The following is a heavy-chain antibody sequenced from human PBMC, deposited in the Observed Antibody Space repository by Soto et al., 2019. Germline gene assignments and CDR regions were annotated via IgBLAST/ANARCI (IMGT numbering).Heavy chain of an antibody. CDR2: INPNSGGT. CDR3: ARDQPLEMATIAFDY. CDR1: GYTFTGYY. D-gene: IGHD5-12*01. J-gene: IGHJ4*02. V-gene: IGHV1-2*02. Sequence: ASVKVSCKASGYTFTGYYMHWVRQAPGQGLEWMGWINPNSGGTNYAQKFQGRVTMTRDTSISTAYMELSRLRSDDTAVYYCARDQPLEMATIAFDYWGQGTLVTVSS.